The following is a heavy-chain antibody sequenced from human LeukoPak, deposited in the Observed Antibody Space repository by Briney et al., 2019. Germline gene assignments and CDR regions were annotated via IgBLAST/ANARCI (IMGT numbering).Heavy chain of an antibody. J-gene: IGHJ4*02. CDR3: AREWQGGIAAAGTRIEGDY. V-gene: IGHV3-7*01. Sequence: GGSLRHSCAVSGFSVSGYWMTWVRQAPGKGLEWVANIKQDGSEKNYVDSVKGRFTISTDNAENSLFLQMNSLRVEDTAVYYCAREWQGGIAAAGTRIEGDYWGQGTLVAVSS. D-gene: IGHD6-13*01. CDR1: GFSVSGYW. CDR2: IKQDGSEK.